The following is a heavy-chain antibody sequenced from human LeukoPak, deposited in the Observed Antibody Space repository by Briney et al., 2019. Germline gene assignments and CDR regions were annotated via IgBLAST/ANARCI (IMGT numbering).Heavy chain of an antibody. Sequence: SETLSLTCTVSGGSISPYYWSWIRQPAGKGLEWLGRIYSSGSTRYNPSLKSRVTMSVDTSKNQFSLKLNSVTAADTAVYYCASSITAADWFFHLWGRGTLVTVSS. CDR3: ASSITAADWFFHL. CDR1: GGSISPYY. J-gene: IGHJ2*01. D-gene: IGHD6-13*01. V-gene: IGHV4-4*07. CDR2: IYSSGST.